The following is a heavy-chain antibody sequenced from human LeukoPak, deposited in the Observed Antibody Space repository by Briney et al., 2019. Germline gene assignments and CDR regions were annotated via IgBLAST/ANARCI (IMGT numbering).Heavy chain of an antibody. CDR3: ARGRGTIYMFDY. CDR2: INSDGSST. V-gene: IGHV3-74*01. Sequence: PGGSLRLSCAASGLTFNIYWMQWARQVPGEGLVWVSRINSDGSSTTYADSVKGRFTISREHARNTLYRQMNRLRAEDTAVYYCARGRGTIYMFDYWGQGTLVTVSS. J-gene: IGHJ4*02. D-gene: IGHD2/OR15-2a*01. CDR1: GLTFNIYW.